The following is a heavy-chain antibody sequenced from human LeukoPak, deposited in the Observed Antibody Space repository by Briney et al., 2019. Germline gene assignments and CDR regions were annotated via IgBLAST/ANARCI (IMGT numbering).Heavy chain of an antibody. CDR3: ARQKRYDFWSGYYGGWFDP. V-gene: IGHV5-51*01. D-gene: IGHD3-3*01. CDR1: GYSFTTYW. Sequence: GESLKISCKVSGYSFTTYWIGWVRQMPGKGLEWMGIIYPGDSDTRYSPSFQGQVTISADKSISTAYLQWSSLKASDTAMYYCARQKRYDFWSGYYGGWFDPWGQGTLVTVSS. J-gene: IGHJ5*02. CDR2: IYPGDSDT.